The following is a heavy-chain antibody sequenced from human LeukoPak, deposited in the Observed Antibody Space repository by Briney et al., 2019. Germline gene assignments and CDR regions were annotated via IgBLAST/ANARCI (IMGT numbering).Heavy chain of an antibody. V-gene: IGHV3-74*01. CDR1: GFTFSSYW. J-gene: IGHJ3*01. Sequence: GGSLRLSCAASGFTFSSYWMHWVRQAPGKGLVWVSRINSDGSSTSYADSVKGRFTISRDNAKNTLYLQMNSLRAEDTAVYYCARSGGIVVVKFLWGQGTMVTVSS. D-gene: IGHD3-22*01. CDR2: INSDGSST. CDR3: ARSGGIVVVKFL.